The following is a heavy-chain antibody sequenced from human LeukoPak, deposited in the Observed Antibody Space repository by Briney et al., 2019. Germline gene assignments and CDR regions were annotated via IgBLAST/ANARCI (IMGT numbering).Heavy chain of an antibody. V-gene: IGHV4-59*01. CDR1: GGSISSYY. CDR3: ARGHQRYSSGWFDY. CDR2: IYYSGST. D-gene: IGHD6-19*01. J-gene: IGHJ5*01. Sequence: SETLSLTCTVSGGSISSYYWSWIRQPPGKGLEWIGCIYYSGSTNYNPSLKSRVTISVDTSKNQFSLKLSSVTAADTAVYYCARGHQRYSSGWFDYWGQGTLVTVSS.